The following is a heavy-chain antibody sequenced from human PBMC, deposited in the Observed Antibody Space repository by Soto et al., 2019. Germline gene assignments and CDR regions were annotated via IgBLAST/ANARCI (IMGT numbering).Heavy chain of an antibody. CDR2: ISGSGGST. CDR1: GFTFSSYA. D-gene: IGHD2-21*01. J-gene: IGHJ3*02. Sequence: EVQLLESGGGLVQPGGSLRLSCAASGFTFSSYAMSWVRQPPGKGLEWVSAISGSGGSTYYADSVKGRFTMSRDNSKNTLYLEMNSLRAEDTAVYDCASVVVVAFDFDIWGQGTTFTVSS. CDR3: ASVVVVAFDFDI. V-gene: IGHV3-23*01.